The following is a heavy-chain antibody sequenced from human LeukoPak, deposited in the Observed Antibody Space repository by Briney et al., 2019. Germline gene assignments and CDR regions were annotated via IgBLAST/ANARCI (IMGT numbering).Heavy chain of an antibody. Sequence: ASVKVSCKASGYTFTSYYMHWVRQAPGQGLEWMGWINPNSGGTNYAQKFQGRVTMTRDTSISTAYMELSRLRSDDTAVYYCAREIGVYYDSSGYSCDIWGQGTMVTVSS. D-gene: IGHD3-22*01. J-gene: IGHJ3*02. CDR2: INPNSGGT. CDR3: AREIGVYYDSSGYSCDI. V-gene: IGHV1-2*02. CDR1: GYTFTSYY.